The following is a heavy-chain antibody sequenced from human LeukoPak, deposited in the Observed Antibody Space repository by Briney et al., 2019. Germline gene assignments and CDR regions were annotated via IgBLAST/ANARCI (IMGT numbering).Heavy chain of an antibody. V-gene: IGHV1-69*13. D-gene: IGHD1-14*01. J-gene: IGHJ6*03. Sequence: ASVKVSCKTSGGTFGSFAIAWLRQAPGQGLEWMGGIIPIFATTNYAQEFQGRVSITADEFTSTVYMELTSLRSDDTGVYYCARGPPLTYDHTPEGYYHYYMDVWGKGTAIIISS. CDR3: ARGPPLTYDHTPEGYYHYYMDV. CDR2: IIPIFATT. CDR1: GGTFGSFA.